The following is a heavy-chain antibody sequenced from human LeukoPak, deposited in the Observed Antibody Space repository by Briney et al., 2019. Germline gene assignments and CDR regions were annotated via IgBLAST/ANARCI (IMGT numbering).Heavy chain of an antibody. Sequence: ASVKVSCKASGYTFTSYGISWARQAPGQGLEWMGLISAYNGNTNYAQKLQGRVTMTTDTSTSTAYMELRSLRSDDTAVYYCARDGWDYYDSSGYPLWDYWVRGTLVTVSA. D-gene: IGHD3-22*01. CDR2: ISAYNGNT. V-gene: IGHV1-18*01. CDR3: ARDGWDYYDSSGYPLWDY. J-gene: IGHJ4*02. CDR1: GYTFTSYG.